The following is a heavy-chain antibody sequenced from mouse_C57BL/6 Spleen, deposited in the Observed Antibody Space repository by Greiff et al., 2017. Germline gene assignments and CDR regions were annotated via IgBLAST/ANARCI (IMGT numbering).Heavy chain of an antibody. CDR1: GFTFSSYA. D-gene: IGHD1-1*01. CDR2: ISDGGSYT. CDR3: AREDGSSLDD. Sequence: EVHLVESGGGLVKPGGSLKLSCAASGFTFSSYAMSWVRQTPEKRLEWVATISDGGSYTYYPDNVKGRFTISRDNAKNNLYLQMSHLKSEDTAMYYCAREDGSSLDDWGQGTTLTVSS. V-gene: IGHV5-4*01. J-gene: IGHJ2*01.